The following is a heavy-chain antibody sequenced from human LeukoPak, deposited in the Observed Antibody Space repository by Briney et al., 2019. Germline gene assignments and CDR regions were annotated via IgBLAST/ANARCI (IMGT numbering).Heavy chain of an antibody. D-gene: IGHD2-2*01. J-gene: IGHJ3*02. CDR1: GFTFSSYE. Sequence: GGSLRLSCAASGFTFSSYEMSWVRQAPGKGLEWVSYIATSGSAIYYADSVKGRFTISRDDAKNSLYLQMNSLRVEDMAVYYCVRGGYCSSTICYWYNAFDMWGQGTMVTASS. CDR2: IATSGSAI. V-gene: IGHV3-48*03. CDR3: VRGGYCSSTICYWYNAFDM.